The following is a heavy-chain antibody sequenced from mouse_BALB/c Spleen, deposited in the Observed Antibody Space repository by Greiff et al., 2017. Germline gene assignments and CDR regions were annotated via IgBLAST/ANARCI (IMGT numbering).Heavy chain of an antibody. CDR1: GFSLTSYD. CDR2: IWTGGGT. CDR3: VRVTGTSVYFDY. V-gene: IGHV2-9-2*01. J-gene: IGHJ2*01. Sequence: VMLVESGPGLVAPSQSLSITCTVSGFSLTSYDISWIRQPPGKGLEWLGVIWTGGGTNYNSAFMSRLSISKDNSKSQVFLKMNSLQTDDTAIYYCVRVTGTSVYFDYWGQGTTLTVSS. D-gene: IGHD4-1*01.